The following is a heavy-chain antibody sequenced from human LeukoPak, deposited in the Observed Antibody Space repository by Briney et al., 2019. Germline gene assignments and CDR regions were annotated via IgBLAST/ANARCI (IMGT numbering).Heavy chain of an antibody. Sequence: ASVKVSCKASGYTFTSYYMYWVRQAPGQGLEWMGIINPSGGSTSYAQKFQGRVTMTRDTSTSTVYMELSSLRSEDTAVYYCARDGRATRSLFYWGQRTLVTVSS. CDR1: GYTFTSYY. CDR2: INPSGGST. J-gene: IGHJ4*02. V-gene: IGHV1-46*01. D-gene: IGHD1-26*01. CDR3: ARDGRATRSLFY.